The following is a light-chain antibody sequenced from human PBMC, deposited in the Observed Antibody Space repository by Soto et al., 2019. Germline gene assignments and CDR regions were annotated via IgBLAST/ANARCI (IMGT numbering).Light chain of an antibody. J-gene: IGKJ1*01. V-gene: IGKV1-33*01. CDR3: QQYDNLPRT. Sequence: DIQMTQSPSSLSASVGDRVTITCQASQDISNYLNWYQQKQGKAPKLLIYDASNLETGVPSRFSGSGSGTDFTFTISILQPEDIATYYCQQYDNLPRTFGQGTKVEIK. CDR2: DAS. CDR1: QDISNY.